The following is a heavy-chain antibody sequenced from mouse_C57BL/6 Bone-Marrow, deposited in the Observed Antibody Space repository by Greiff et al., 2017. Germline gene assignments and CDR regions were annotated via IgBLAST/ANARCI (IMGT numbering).Heavy chain of an antibody. D-gene: IGHD1-1*01. Sequence: EVQGVESGGGLVQPGGSLKLSCAASGFTFSDYYMYWVRQTPEKRLEWVAYISNGGGSTYYPDTVKGRFTISRDNAKNTLYLQMSRLKSEDTAMYYCARPNYYYGSSYDWYFDVWGTGTTVTVSS. V-gene: IGHV5-12*01. CDR2: ISNGGGST. J-gene: IGHJ1*03. CDR3: ARPNYYYGSSYDWYFDV. CDR1: GFTFSDYY.